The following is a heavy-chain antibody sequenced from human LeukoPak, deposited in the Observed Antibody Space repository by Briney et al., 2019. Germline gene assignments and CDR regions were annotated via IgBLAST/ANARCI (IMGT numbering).Heavy chain of an antibody. J-gene: IGHJ6*02. CDR2: ISAYNGNT. CDR3: ARGNSVVFGVVITYYEHYYYGMDV. V-gene: IGHV1-18*01. D-gene: IGHD3-3*01. CDR1: GYTFTIYG. Sequence: ASVKVSFKASGYTFTIYGIRWVRQAPGQGLEWMGWISAYNGNTNYAQKLQGRVTMTTDTSTSTAYMELRSLRSDDTAVYYCARGNSVVFGVVITYYEHYYYGMDVWGQGTTVTVSS.